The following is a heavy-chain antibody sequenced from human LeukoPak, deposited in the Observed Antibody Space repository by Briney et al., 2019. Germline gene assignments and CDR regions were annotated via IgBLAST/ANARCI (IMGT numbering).Heavy chain of an antibody. CDR3: ASGYYYRGDY. CDR1: GGSISPYY. V-gene: IGHV4-59*08. CDR2: IYHSGST. J-gene: IGHJ4*02. D-gene: IGHD3-22*01. Sequence: SETLSLXCTVSGGSISPYYWSWSRQPPGKGLEWIGYIYHSGSTNYNPSLKSRVTISVDTSKNEFSLKLSSVTAADTAVHYCASGYYYRGDYWGQGTLVTVSS.